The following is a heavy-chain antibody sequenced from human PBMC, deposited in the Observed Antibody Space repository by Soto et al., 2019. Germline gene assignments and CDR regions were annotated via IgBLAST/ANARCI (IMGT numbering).Heavy chain of an antibody. CDR2: IRGFSPYT. V-gene: IGHV3-21*01. CDR3: ARGGLHRSGYEYYYYYYGLDV. Sequence: EVQLVESGGGLVKPGGSLRLSCISSGFTFRTYTMNWVRQAPGKGLEWVSGIRGFSPYTFYAESVRGRFTISRDNAKNSLFLQMDSLRAEDTAVYYCARGGLHRSGYEYYYYYYGLDVWGQGTTVTVAS. D-gene: IGHD5-12*01. CDR1: GFTFRTYT. J-gene: IGHJ6*02.